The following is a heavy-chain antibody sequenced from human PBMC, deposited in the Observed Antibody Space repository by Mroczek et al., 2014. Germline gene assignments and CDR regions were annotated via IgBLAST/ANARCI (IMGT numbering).Heavy chain of an antibody. D-gene: IGHD3-22*01. CDR2: IYHSGST. V-gene: IGHV4-30-2*01. CDR1: GGSISSGGYS. CDR3: ARGPRGSGYYQRSEYYYMDV. J-gene: IGHJ6*03. Sequence: QVQLQESGSGLVKPSQTLSLTCAVSGGSISSGGYSWSWIRQPPGKGLEWIGYIYHSGSTYYNPSLKSRVTISVDRSKNQFSLKLSSVTAADTAVYYCARGPRGSGYYQRSEYYYMDVWGKGTTVTVSS.